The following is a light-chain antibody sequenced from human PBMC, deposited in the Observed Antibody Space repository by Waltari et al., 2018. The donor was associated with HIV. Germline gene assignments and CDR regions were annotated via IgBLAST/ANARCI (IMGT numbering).Light chain of an antibody. CDR2: DNT. CDR3: QSYDSSLGGV. Sequence: QSVLTQPPSVSGAPGPMVTISCSDNGTHLGAAYHVPWYQPRPGPAPKLLIYDNTKLPSGVPVLFSGSKSGTSTSLAITGLQAEDEAYYYCQSYDSSLGGVFGGGTNLTVL. J-gene: IGLJ3*02. V-gene: IGLV1-40*01. CDR1: GTHLGAAYH.